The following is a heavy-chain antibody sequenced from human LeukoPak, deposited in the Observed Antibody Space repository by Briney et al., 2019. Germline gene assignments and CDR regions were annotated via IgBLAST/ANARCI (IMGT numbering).Heavy chain of an antibody. J-gene: IGHJ4*02. CDR2: IYYGGST. V-gene: IGHV4-59*08. CDR1: GGSISSHY. Sequence: SETLSLTCAVYGGSISSHYWSWIRQPPEKGLEWIGYIYYGGSTNYSPALTSRVTMSVDMSKNQFSLKLSSVTAADTAVYYCARHLGGSVVAGFPFDYWGQGTLVTVSS. D-gene: IGHD6-19*01. CDR3: ARHLGGSVVAGFPFDY.